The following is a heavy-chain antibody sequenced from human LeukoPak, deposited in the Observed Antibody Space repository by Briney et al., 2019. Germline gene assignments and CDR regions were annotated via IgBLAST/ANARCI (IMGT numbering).Heavy chain of an antibody. CDR1: GFTFSSYS. CDR3: ARDITPGYCSGGSCYFSRGFDY. Sequence: GGSLRLSCAASGFTFSSYSMNWVRQAPGKGLEWVSSISSSSSYIYYADSVKVRFTISRDNAKNSLYLQMNSLRAEDTAVYYCARDITPGYCSGGSCYFSRGFDYWGQGTLVTVSS. CDR2: ISSSSSYI. V-gene: IGHV3-21*01. D-gene: IGHD2-15*01. J-gene: IGHJ4*02.